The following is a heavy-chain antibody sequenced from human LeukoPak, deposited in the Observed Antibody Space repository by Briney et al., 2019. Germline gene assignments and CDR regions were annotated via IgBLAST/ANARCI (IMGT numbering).Heavy chain of an antibody. CDR2: IYYSGST. V-gene: IGHV4-59*01. J-gene: IGHJ4*02. D-gene: IGHD3/OR15-3a*01. Sequence: SETLSLTCTVSGGSISSYYWSWIRQPPGKGLEWIGYIYYSGSTNYNPSLKSRVTISVDTSKNQFSLKLSSVTAADTAVYYCAREDDLDSFDYWGQGTLVTVSS. CDR1: GGSISSYY. CDR3: AREDDLDSFDY.